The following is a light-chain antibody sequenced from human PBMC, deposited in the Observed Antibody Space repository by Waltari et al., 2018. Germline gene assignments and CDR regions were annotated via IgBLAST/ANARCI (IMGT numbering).Light chain of an antibody. CDR1: QRVRNN. CDR3: HHYNDWPPGT. CDR2: GAA. V-gene: IGKV3-15*01. J-gene: IGKJ2*02. Sequence: IVLTQSQVTLSGSPGERVTLSCRAMQRVRNNVAWYQQQPGQAPRLIIYGAAKSATGIPARFSGTGSGTEFTLTISSLQSEDFAVYFCHHYNDWPPGTFGQGTKLDSK.